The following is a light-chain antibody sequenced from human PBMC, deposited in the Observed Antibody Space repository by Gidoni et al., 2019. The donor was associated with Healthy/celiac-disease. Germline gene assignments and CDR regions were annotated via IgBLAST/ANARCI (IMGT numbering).Light chain of an antibody. CDR3: SSYTSSSTSYV. Sequence: QSALTQPASVSGSPGQAITISCTGPSSDVGGYNYVSWYQQHPGKAPKLMIYEVSNRPSGVSNRFSGSKSGNTASLTIAGLQAEDEADYYCSSYTSSSTSYVVGTGTKVTVL. CDR1: SSDVGGYNY. CDR2: EVS. V-gene: IGLV2-14*01. J-gene: IGLJ1*01.